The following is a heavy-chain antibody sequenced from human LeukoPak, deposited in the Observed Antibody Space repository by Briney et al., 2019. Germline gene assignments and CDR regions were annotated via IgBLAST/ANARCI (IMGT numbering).Heavy chain of an antibody. D-gene: IGHD6-19*01. CDR3: ASMGPVAGTADWLDP. CDR2: ISSSGSTI. J-gene: IGHJ5*02. Sequence: GGSLRLSCAASGFTFSSYEMNWVRQAPGKGLEWVSYISSSGSTIYYADSVKGRFTISRDNAKNSLYLQMNSLRAEDTAVYYCASMGPVAGTADWLDPWGQGTLVTVSS. V-gene: IGHV3-48*03. CDR1: GFTFSSYE.